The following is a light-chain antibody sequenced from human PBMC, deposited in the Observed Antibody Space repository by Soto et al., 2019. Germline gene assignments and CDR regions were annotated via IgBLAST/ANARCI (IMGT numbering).Light chain of an antibody. CDR2: GAS. J-gene: IGKJ1*01. CDR3: HQHGGSPET. V-gene: IGKV3D-15*02. Sequence: EIVMTQSPATLSVSPGERATLSCRASQIVNSNLAWYQQKPGQAPRLVIYGASNKATGIPDRFSGSGSGTEFILTISGLEPEDSGIYHCHQHGGSPETFGQGTKVDIK. CDR1: QIVNSN.